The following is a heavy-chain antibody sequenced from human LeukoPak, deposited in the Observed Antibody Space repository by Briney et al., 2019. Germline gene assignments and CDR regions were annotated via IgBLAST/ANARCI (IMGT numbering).Heavy chain of an antibody. J-gene: IGHJ4*02. V-gene: IGHV1-18*01. D-gene: IGHD3-10*01. CDR1: GYTFTSYG. CDR2: ISAYNGNT. CDR3: ARDMYYYGSGSQFDY. Sequence: GASVKVSCKASGYTFTSYGISWVRQAPGQGLEWMGWISAYNGNTNYAQKFQGRVTMTRDTSISTAYMELSRLRSDDTAVYYCARDMYYYGSGSQFDYWGQGTLVTVSS.